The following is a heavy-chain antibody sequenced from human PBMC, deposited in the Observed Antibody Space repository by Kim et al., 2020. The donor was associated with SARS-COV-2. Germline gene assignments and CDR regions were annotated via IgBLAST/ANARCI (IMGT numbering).Heavy chain of an antibody. CDR1: GHFFTRDS. CDR3: PGGFYFDY. CDR2: IDCGNGNT. V-gene: IGHV1-3*01. J-gene: IGHJ4*02. D-gene: IGHD3-16*01. Sequence: ASVKVSCKTSGHFFTRDSIHWVRQAPGQGLEWMGGIDCGNGNTIYSQKFQGRVTFTTDTSASTAYMELSCLRSEDSAVYYCPGGFYFDYWGQGNLDTVSS.